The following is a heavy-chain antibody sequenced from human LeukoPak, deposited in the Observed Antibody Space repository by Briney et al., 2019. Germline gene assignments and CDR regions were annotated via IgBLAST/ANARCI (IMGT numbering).Heavy chain of an antibody. J-gene: IGHJ5*02. CDR2: IKEDGSEK. CDR1: GFTFSSHW. CDR3: ARAYSGSYFWFDP. Sequence: PGGSLRLSCAASGFTFSSHWLSWVRQAPGKGLGWVANIKEDGSEKYYVDSVKGRFTISRDNAKKLLYLQMNSLRAEDTAVYYCARAYSGSYFWFDPWGQGTLVTVSS. V-gene: IGHV3-7*01. D-gene: IGHD1-26*01.